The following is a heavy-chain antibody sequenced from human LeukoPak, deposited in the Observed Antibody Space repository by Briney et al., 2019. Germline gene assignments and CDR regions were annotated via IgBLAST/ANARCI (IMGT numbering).Heavy chain of an antibody. Sequence: GASVKVSCKASGYTFTSYYMHWVRQAPGQGLEWMGIINPSGGSTSYAQKFQGRVTMTRDMSTSTVYMELSSLRSEDTAVYYCARDQEKLRGIYYYYYMDVWGKGTTVTVSS. CDR3: ARDQEKLRGIYYYYYMDV. J-gene: IGHJ6*03. CDR1: GYTFTSYY. D-gene: IGHD4-23*01. CDR2: INPSGGST. V-gene: IGHV1-46*01.